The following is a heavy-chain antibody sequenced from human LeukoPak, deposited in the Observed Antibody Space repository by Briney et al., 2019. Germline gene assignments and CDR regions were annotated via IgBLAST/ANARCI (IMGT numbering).Heavy chain of an antibody. CDR3: ANPRITIFGVASGG. Sequence: PGGSLRLSCAASGFTFSDYYMSWIRQAPGKGLEWVSYISSSGSTIYYADSVKGRFTISRDNSKNTLYLQMNGLRAEDTAVYYCANPRITIFGVASGGWGQGTLVTVSS. D-gene: IGHD3-3*01. J-gene: IGHJ4*02. V-gene: IGHV3-11*01. CDR2: ISSSGSTI. CDR1: GFTFSDYY.